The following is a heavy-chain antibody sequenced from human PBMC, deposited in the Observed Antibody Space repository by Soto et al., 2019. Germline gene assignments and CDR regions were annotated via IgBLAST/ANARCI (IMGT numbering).Heavy chain of an antibody. CDR2: INSDGSST. J-gene: IGHJ3*02. CDR1: GFTFSSYW. V-gene: IGHV3-74*01. Sequence: GGSLRLSCAASGFTFSSYWMHWVRQAPGKGLVWVSRINSDGSSTSYADSVKGRFTISRDNAKNTLYLQMNSLRAEDTAVYYCAREFVAARPNDAFDIWGQGTMVTVSS. CDR3: AREFVAARPNDAFDI. D-gene: IGHD6-6*01.